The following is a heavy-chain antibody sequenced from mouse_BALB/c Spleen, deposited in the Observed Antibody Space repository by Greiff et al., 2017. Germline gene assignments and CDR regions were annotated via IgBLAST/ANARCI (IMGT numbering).Heavy chain of an antibody. CDR3: ARYYYRYDGYAMDD. Sequence: QVQLQQPGAELVKPGASVKLSCKASGYTFTSYWMHWVKQRPGQGLEWIGEINPSNGRTNYNEKFKSKATLTVDKSSSTAYMQLSSLTSEDSAVYYCARYYYRYDGYAMDDWGQGTSVTVSS. V-gene: IGHV1S81*02. CDR2: INPSNGRT. CDR1: GYTFTSYW. D-gene: IGHD2-14*01. J-gene: IGHJ4*01.